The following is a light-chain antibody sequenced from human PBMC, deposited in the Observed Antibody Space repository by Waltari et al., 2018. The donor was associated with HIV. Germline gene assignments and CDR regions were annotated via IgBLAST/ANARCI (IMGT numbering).Light chain of an antibody. CDR1: SSDVSGYNY. J-gene: IGLJ1*01. V-gene: IGLV2-14*03. Sequence: SSLTQPSSLSGSPGQSVPIPCTGTSSDVSGYNYFPLYQQHPGKAPKLMIYDVSNRPSGVSNRFSGSKSGNTASLTISGLQAEDEADYYCSSYTSSSTLVFGTGTKVTVL. CDR3: SSYTSSSTLV. CDR2: DVS.